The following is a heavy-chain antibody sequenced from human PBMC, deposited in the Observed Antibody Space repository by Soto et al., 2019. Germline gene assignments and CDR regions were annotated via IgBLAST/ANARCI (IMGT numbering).Heavy chain of an antibody. J-gene: IGHJ5*02. CDR1: GGSISSGGYS. CDR3: ARDRGITIFGVVGWFDP. V-gene: IGHV4-30-2*01. Sequence: SSETLSLTCVVSGGSISSGGYSWSWIRQPPGKGLEWIGYIYHSGSTYYNPSLKSRVTISVDRSKNQFSLKLSSVTAADTAVYYCARDRGITIFGVVGWFDPWGQGTLVTVSS. CDR2: IYHSGST. D-gene: IGHD3-3*01.